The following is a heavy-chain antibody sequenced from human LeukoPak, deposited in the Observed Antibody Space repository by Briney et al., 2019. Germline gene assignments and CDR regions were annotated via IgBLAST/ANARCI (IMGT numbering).Heavy chain of an antibody. CDR1: GYSFSNYG. D-gene: IGHD6-6*01. Sequence: ASVRVSCKASGYSFSNYGINWVRQAPGQGLEWMAWISPYNGNTKYVQKVQGRVSLTTDTSTSTAYMELRSLTSDDTAVYYCARGVEAARPDYYYMDVWGKGTTVTISS. J-gene: IGHJ6*03. V-gene: IGHV1-18*01. CDR3: ARGVEAARPDYYYMDV. CDR2: ISPYNGNT.